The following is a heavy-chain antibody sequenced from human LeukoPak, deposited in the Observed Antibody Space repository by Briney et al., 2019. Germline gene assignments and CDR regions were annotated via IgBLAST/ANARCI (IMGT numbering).Heavy chain of an antibody. Sequence: SETLSLTCTVSGGSLSSYYWSWIRQPPGKGLEWIGYIYYSGSTNYNPSLKSRVTISVDTSKNQFSLKLSSVTAADTAVYYCARTYDDYYGSGSYYHAFDIWGQGTMVTVSS. CDR2: IYYSGST. J-gene: IGHJ3*02. V-gene: IGHV4-59*08. CDR1: GGSLSSYY. CDR3: ARTYDDYYGSGSYYHAFDI. D-gene: IGHD3-10*01.